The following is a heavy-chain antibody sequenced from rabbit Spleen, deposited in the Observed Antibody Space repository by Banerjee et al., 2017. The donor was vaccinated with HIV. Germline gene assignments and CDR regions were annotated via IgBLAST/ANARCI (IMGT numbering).Heavy chain of an antibody. D-gene: IGHD1-1*01. Sequence: QSLEESGGDLVKPGASLTLTCTASGFSFSSAYWISWVRQAPGKGLEWIACIYPGSSGSTYYASWAKGRFTISKTSSTTVTLQMTSLTGADTATYFCARAPTTSGDWSQLDLWGQGTLVTVS. CDR1: GFSFSSAYW. CDR2: IYPGSSGST. J-gene: IGHJ3*01. V-gene: IGHV1S40*01. CDR3: ARAPTTSGDWSQLDL.